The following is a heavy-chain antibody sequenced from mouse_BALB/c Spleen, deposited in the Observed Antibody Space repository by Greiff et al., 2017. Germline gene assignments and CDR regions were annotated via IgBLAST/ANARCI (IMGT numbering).Heavy chain of an antibody. J-gene: IGHJ2*01. V-gene: IGHV3-8*02. Sequence: EVKLQESGPSLVKPSQTLSLTCSVTGDSITSGYWNWIRKFPGNKLEYMGYISYSGSTYYNPSLKSRISITRDTSKNQYYLQLNSVTTEDTATYYCARYGANWDYFDYWGQGTTLTVSS. CDR2: ISYSGST. D-gene: IGHD4-1*01. CDR3: ARYGANWDYFDY. CDR1: GDSITSGY.